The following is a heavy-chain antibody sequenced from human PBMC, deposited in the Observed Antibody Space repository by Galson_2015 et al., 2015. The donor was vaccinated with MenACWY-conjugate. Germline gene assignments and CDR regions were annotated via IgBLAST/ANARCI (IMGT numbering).Heavy chain of an antibody. CDR3: ARNAYYCMDV. CDR1: GASISNDNW. Sequence: SETLSLTCAVSGASISNDNWWSWVRHPPGEGLEWIGEVLHSGRTTYNPSLQSRVTIPVDKSKNQFSLKLNSVTAADTAVYYCARNAYYCMDVWGKGTTVTVSS. CDR2: VLHSGRT. V-gene: IGHV4-4*02. J-gene: IGHJ6*03. D-gene: IGHD1-1*01.